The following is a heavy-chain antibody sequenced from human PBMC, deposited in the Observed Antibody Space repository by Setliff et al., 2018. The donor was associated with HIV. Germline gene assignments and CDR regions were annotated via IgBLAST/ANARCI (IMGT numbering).Heavy chain of an antibody. J-gene: IGHJ3*02. D-gene: IGHD5-18*01. V-gene: IGHV4-39*01. CDR2: IYYNGNT. CDR3: AKRPGYGYPFHI. Sequence: LSETLSLTCTVSGGSISSTTYWWGWIRQPPGKGLEWIGTIYYNGNTFYDPSLKSRVTISIDMSKNQFSLKLTSVAAADTAVYYCAKRPGYGYPFHIWGQGTMVTVS. CDR1: GGSISSTTYW.